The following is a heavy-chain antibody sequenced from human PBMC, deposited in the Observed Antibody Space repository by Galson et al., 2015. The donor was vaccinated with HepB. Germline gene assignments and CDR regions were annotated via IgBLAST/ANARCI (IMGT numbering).Heavy chain of an antibody. J-gene: IGHJ3*02. V-gene: IGHV3-53*01. Sequence: SLRLSCAASGFTVSSNYMSWVRQAPGKGLEWVPIVYSGGSTYYADSVKGRFTISRDNSNNTLYLQVNSLRAEDTAVYYCAREGSQGAAAGAFDIWGQGTMVTVSS. CDR1: GFTVSSNY. CDR3: AREGSQGAAAGAFDI. D-gene: IGHD6-13*01. CDR2: VYSGGST.